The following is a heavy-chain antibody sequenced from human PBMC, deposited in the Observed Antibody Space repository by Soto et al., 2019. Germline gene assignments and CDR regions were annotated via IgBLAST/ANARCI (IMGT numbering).Heavy chain of an antibody. Sequence: SETLSLTCAVSGGSISSGGYSWSWIRQPPGKGLEWIGYIYHSGSTYYNPSLKSRVTISVDRSKNQFSLKLSSVTAADTAVYYCARAAAMIWFDPWGQGTLVTVSS. D-gene: IGHD2-2*01. V-gene: IGHV4-30-2*01. CDR3: ARAAAMIWFDP. CDR1: GGSISSGGYS. J-gene: IGHJ5*02. CDR2: IYHSGST.